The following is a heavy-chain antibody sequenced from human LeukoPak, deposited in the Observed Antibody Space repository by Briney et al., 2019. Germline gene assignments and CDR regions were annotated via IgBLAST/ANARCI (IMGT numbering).Heavy chain of an antibody. Sequence: GGSLRLSCAVSGLTFSNYWMHWVRQAPGKGLVWVSRISNDGTSTSYADSVKGRFTISRDNAKNTLYLQMNSLRAEDTAVYYCARVVGATKRGAYYFDYWGQGTLVTVSS. CDR1: GLTFSNYW. CDR3: ARVVGATKRGAYYFDY. D-gene: IGHD1-26*01. V-gene: IGHV3-74*01. CDR2: ISNDGTST. J-gene: IGHJ4*02.